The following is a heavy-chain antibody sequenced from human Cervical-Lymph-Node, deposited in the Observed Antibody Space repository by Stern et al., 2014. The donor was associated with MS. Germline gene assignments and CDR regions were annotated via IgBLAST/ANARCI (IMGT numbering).Heavy chain of an antibody. CDR3: TRRDSTSNFDY. D-gene: IGHD2-21*02. J-gene: IGHJ4*02. Sequence: VQLLESGGGSVQPGGSLKLSCAASGFTFSASTLHWVRQASGKGPEWVGRIRTKANRYATAYSASVNGRFTISRDDSKKTAYLQMDNLSTEDTAVYYCTRRDSTSNFDYWGQGTLVTVSS. CDR2: IRTKANRYAT. CDR1: GFTFSAST. V-gene: IGHV3-73*01.